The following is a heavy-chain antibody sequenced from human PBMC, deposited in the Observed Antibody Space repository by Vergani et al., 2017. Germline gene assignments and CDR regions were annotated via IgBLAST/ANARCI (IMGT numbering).Heavy chain of an antibody. V-gene: IGHV4-61*02. J-gene: IGHJ5*02. Sequence: QVQLHESGPGLVKPSETLSLICSVSGVSMQSVSFYWTWTRPTAERRLGWMGCAFPGGTTNYNPSLNGRVTIFVDKSKNILSLRLNSVTAADTAVYYCARGETRTDWFDPWGQGTLVTVSS. CDR2: AFPGGTT. CDR3: ARGETRTDWFDP. CDR1: GVSMQSVSFY. D-gene: IGHD3/OR15-3a*01.